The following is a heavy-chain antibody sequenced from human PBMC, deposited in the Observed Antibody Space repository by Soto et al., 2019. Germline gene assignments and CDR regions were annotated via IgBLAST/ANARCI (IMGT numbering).Heavy chain of an antibody. CDR2: ISNSGSPK. CDR3: ARDPDTSSKIDY. Sequence: GGSLRLSCEASGFTFSDHYMSWIRQAPGKGLEWISYISNSGSPKYYADSVKGRFTISRDNAKNSLYLQMNSLRAEDTAMYYCARDPDTSSKIDYWGQGTLVTVSS. V-gene: IGHV3-11*01. J-gene: IGHJ4*02. CDR1: GFTFSDHY. D-gene: IGHD6-13*01.